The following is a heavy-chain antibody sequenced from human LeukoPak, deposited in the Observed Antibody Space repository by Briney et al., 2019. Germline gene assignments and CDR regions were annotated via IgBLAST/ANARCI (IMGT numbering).Heavy chain of an antibody. CDR1: GYSFTNYW. D-gene: IGHD6-19*01. J-gene: IGHJ4*02. V-gene: IGHV5-51*01. CDR3: ARLSSSGWYPPDF. Sequence: GESLKISWKGSGYSFTNYWIAWVRQMSGKGLEWMGIVHPADSDTRYSPSFQGQVTISVDKSINTAYMQWSSLEASDTAMYYCARLSSSGWYPPDFWGQGALVTVSS. CDR2: VHPADSDT.